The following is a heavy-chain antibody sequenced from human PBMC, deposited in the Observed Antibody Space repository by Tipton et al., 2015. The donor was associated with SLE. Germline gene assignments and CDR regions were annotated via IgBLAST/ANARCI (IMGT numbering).Heavy chain of an antibody. J-gene: IGHJ6*03. CDR2: RFHDGNI. V-gene: IGHV4-59*02. CDR3: ARGREWNWSPYYMDV. Sequence: LRLSCTVSGDSVKSRYWIWVRQPPGRGLEWLAYRFHDGNINYNPSLKTRPTMSVDTSRDQFSLTLNSVTAADTGIYYCARGREWNWSPYYMDVWGKGTTVTVSS. CDR1: GDSVKSRY. D-gene: IGHD1-1*01.